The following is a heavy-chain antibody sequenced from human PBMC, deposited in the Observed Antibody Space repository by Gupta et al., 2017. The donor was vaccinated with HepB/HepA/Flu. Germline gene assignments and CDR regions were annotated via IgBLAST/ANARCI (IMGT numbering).Heavy chain of an antibody. CDR1: GFTVSSNY. V-gene: IGHV3-66*01. Sequence: EVQVVESGGGLVQPGASLRLSCTPSGFTVSSNYMTWVRQAPGKGLEWVSVIYSGGSTYYTDSVKGRFTISRDNSKNTLYLQMNSLRAEDTAVYYCARAPSTYDFWSGYDYWGQGTLVTVSS. CDR3: ARAPSTYDFWSGYDY. CDR2: IYSGGST. D-gene: IGHD3-3*01. J-gene: IGHJ4*02.